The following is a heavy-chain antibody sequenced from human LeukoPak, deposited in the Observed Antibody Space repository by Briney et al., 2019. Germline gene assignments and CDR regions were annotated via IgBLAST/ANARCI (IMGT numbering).Heavy chain of an antibody. J-gene: IGHJ2*01. CDR3: AREPRYNAGWYEVWYFDL. Sequence: SETLSLTCTVSGGSISSYYWSWIRQPAGKGLEWIGRIYTSGSTNYNPSLKSRVTISVDTSKNQFSLQLNSVTPEDTAVYYCAREPRYNAGWYEVWYFDLWGRGTLVTVSS. CDR2: IYTSGST. CDR1: GGSISSYY. V-gene: IGHV4-4*07. D-gene: IGHD6-19*01.